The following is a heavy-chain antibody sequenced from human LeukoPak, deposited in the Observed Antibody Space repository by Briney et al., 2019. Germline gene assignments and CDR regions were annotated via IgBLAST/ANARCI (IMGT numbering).Heavy chain of an antibody. J-gene: IGHJ4*02. CDR3: ARADDIVSTPL. D-gene: IGHD2-15*01. Sequence: SETLSLTCTVSGYSISSGYYWGWIRQPPGKGLEWIGSIYHSGSTYYNPSLKSRVTISVDTSKNQFSLKLSSVTAADTALYYCARADDIVSTPLWGQGTLVTVSS. CDR2: IYHSGST. V-gene: IGHV4-38-2*02. CDR1: GYSISSGYY.